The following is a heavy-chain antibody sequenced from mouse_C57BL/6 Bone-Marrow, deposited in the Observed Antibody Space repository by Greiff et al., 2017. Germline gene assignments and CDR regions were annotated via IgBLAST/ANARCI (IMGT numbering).Heavy chain of an antibody. J-gene: IGHJ4*01. CDR2: INPSTGGT. Sequence: VQLQQSGPELVKPGASVKISCKASGYSFTGYYMNWVKQSPEKSLEWIGEINPSTGGTTYNQKFKAKATLTVDKSSSTAYMQLKSLTSEASAVYYCAREKELLRDYAMDYWGQGTSVTVSS. CDR1: GYSFTGYY. D-gene: IGHD1-1*01. V-gene: IGHV1-42*01. CDR3: AREKELLRDYAMDY.